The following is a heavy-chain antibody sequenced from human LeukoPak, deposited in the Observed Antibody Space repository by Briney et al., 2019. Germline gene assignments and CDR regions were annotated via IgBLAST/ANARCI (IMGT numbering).Heavy chain of an antibody. J-gene: IGHJ4*02. V-gene: IGHV3-21*01. Sequence: GSLRLSCAASGFTFSSYSMNWVRQAPGKGLEWVSSISSSSSYIYYADSVKGRFTISRDNAKNSLYLQMNSLRAEDTAVYYCARDNEDTVTSSLDYWGQGTLVTVSS. CDR1: GFTFSSYS. CDR3: ARDNEDTVTSSLDY. CDR2: ISSSSSYI. D-gene: IGHD4-11*01.